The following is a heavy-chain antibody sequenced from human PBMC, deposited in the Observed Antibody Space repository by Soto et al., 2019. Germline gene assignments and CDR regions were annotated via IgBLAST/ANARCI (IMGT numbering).Heavy chain of an antibody. V-gene: IGHV1-18*01. CDR1: GYIFVNYG. Sequence: QVQLVQSGDEVRKPGPSVKVSCKASGYIFVNYGIACVRQAPGQGLEWMGWISHYSGNTHYASKVQCRLTMTTDTSESTGSMELGSLISHDTAVYYCAVADNFVAPTPQDVWGKGTTVTVSS. J-gene: IGHJ6*04. D-gene: IGHD5-12*01. CDR2: ISHYSGNT. CDR3: AVADNFVAPTPQDV.